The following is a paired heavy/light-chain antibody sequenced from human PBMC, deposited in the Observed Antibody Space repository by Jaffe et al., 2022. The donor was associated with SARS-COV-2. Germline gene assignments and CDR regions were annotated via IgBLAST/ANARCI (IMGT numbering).Heavy chain of an antibody. CDR1: GFTFSNYA. J-gene: IGHJ4*02. V-gene: IGHV3-64D*09. D-gene: IGHD6-19*01. Sequence: EVQLVESGGGLVQPGGSLRLSCSASGFTFSNYAMHWVRQAPGKGLKYVSAISTNGGSTYYADSVKGRFTISRDNSKNTLYLQMSSLTSEDTAVYYCVKGGYSSGDLPRDYWGQGILVTVSS. CDR2: ISTNGGST. CDR3: VKGGYSSGDLPRDY.
Light chain of an antibody. CDR2: SSS. CDR3: AAWDDSLNGPV. J-gene: IGLJ2*01. Sequence: QSVLTQPPSASGTPGQRVTISCSGSSSNIGSNTVNWYQQVPGTAPKLLIYSSSQRPSGVPDRFSGSKSGTSASLAISGLQSEDEVDYYCAAWDDSLNGPVFGGGTKLTVL. CDR1: SSNIGSNT. V-gene: IGLV1-44*01.